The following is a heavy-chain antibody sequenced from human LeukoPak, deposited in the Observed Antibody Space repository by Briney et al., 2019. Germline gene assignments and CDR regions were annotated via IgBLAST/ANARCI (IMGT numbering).Heavy chain of an antibody. D-gene: IGHD6-19*01. CDR2: IGIRGDT. J-gene: IGHJ4*02. CDR3: ARGGIQVSGIDEFDY. Sequence: GGSLRLSCAASGFTFIDYDMPWVRQVIGKGLEWVSAIGIRGDTRYSGSVKGRFTISRENAESSLYLQMNSLRAEDTAVYYCARGGIQVSGIDEFDYWGQGTLVTVSS. CDR1: GFTFIDYD. V-gene: IGHV3-13*01.